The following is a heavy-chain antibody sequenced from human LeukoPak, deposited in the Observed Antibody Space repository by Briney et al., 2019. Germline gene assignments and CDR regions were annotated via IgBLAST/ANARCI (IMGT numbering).Heavy chain of an antibody. V-gene: IGHV4-59*05. J-gene: IGHJ4*02. CDR1: GGSISSYY. CDR3: ARPSYYYDSSGYVEADY. D-gene: IGHD3-22*01. Sequence: SETLSLTCTVSGGSISSYYWSWIRQPPGKGLEWIGSIYYSGSTYYNPSLKSRVTISVDTSKNQFSLKLSSVTAADTAVYYCARPSYYYDSSGYVEADYWGQGTLVTVSS. CDR2: IYYSGST.